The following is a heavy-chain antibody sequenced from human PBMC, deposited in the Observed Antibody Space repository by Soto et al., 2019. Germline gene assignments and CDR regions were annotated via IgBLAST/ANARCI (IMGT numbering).Heavy chain of an antibody. CDR1: GFTFSSYA. J-gene: IGHJ6*02. V-gene: IGHV3-23*01. CDR2: ISASGGST. CDR3: AKGDKYYYYYYGMDV. Sequence: PGGSLRLSCAASGFTFSSYAMSWVRQAPGKGLEWVSAISASGGSTYYAGSVKGRSTISRDKSKNTLYLQMNSLRAEDTAVYYCAKGDKYYYYYYGMDVWGQGTTVTVSS.